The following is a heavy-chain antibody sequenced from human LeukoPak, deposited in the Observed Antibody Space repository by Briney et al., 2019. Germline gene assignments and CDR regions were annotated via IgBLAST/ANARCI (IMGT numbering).Heavy chain of an antibody. V-gene: IGHV3-20*04. CDR2: LTWNGGST. CDR3: AKSASSWPLYYFDY. D-gene: IGHD6-13*01. J-gene: IGHJ4*02. CDR1: GFTFDVYG. Sequence: PGGSLRLSCAASGFTFDVYGMSWVRQAPGTGLEWGSGLTWNGGSTGYADSVKGRFIISRDNAKNCLYLQMNSLRAEDTALYYCAKSASSWPLYYFDYWGQGTLVTVSS.